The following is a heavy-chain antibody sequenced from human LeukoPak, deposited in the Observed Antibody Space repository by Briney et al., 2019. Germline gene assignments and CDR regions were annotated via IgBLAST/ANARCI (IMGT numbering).Heavy chain of an antibody. CDR3: ARRFLYGASRYFDY. V-gene: IGHV5-51*01. D-gene: IGHD4-17*01. Sequence: GESLKISCKGSGYSFTNYWIDWVRQIPGKGLEWIGILYPGDSDTRYGPSLQGQVTISADKSISTGYLQWSSLKASDTGMYFCARRFLYGASRYFDYWGQGTLVTVSS. J-gene: IGHJ4*02. CDR2: LYPGDSDT. CDR1: GYSFTNYW.